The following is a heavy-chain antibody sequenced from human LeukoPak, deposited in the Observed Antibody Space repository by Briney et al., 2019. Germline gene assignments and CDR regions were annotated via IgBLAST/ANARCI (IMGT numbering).Heavy chain of an antibody. V-gene: IGHV4-4*07. J-gene: IGHJ4*02. CDR3: ARASCGDESIGYPCFIFEY. CDR1: GGSISSYY. D-gene: IGHD3-22*01. Sequence: SETLSLTCTVSGGSISSYYWIWLRQPAGKGLEWIGRIYTSGSTNYNPSLKSRVTMSVDTSKNQFSLKLSSVTAADTAVYYCARASCGDESIGYPCFIFEYWGQGTLVTVSS. CDR2: IYTSGST.